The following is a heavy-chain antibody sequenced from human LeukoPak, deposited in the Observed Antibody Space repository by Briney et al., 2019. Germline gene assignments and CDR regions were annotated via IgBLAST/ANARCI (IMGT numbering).Heavy chain of an antibody. V-gene: IGHV3-74*01. J-gene: IGHJ5*02. D-gene: IGHD3-22*01. Sequence: GGSLRLSCAASGFTFDDYGMSWVRQAPGKGLVWVSRINSDGVNTSYADSVKGRFTISRDNAKNTLNLQMNSLRAEDTAVYYCARDLGQYYDTSDNWFDPWGQGTLVTVSS. CDR2: INSDGVNT. CDR3: ARDLGQYYDTSDNWFDP. CDR1: GFTFDDYG.